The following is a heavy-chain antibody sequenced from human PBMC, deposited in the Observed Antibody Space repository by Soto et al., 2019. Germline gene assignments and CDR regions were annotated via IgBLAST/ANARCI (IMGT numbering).Heavy chain of an antibody. Sequence: PGGSLRLSCAASGFTFSSYSMNWVRQAPGKGLEWVSSISSSSSYIYYADSVKGRFTISRDNAKNSLYLQMNSLRAEDTAVYYCARANCPDYGDYCGLYGMDVWGQGTTVTVSS. V-gene: IGHV3-21*01. J-gene: IGHJ6*02. CDR1: GFTFSSYS. D-gene: IGHD4-17*01. CDR2: ISSSSSYI. CDR3: ARANCPDYGDYCGLYGMDV.